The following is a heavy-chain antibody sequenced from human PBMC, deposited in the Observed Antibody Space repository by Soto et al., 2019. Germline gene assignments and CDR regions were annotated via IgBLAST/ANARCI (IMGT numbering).Heavy chain of an antibody. D-gene: IGHD3-10*02. CDR2: ITGSGTRT. J-gene: IGHJ4*02. V-gene: IGHV3-23*01. CDR1: GFTFNNYA. Sequence: EVQLLESGGGLVQPGGSLRLSCAASGFTFNNYALSWVRQAPGKGLEWVSGITGSGTRTYYADSVKGRFTMSRANSKNTVYLQMNSLAYDATAVYYCAAYVVAPDYWGQGTLVTVSS. CDR3: AAYVVAPDY.